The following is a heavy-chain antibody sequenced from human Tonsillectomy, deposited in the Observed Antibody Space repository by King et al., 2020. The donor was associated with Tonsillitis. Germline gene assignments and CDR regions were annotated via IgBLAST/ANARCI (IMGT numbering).Heavy chain of an antibody. D-gene: IGHD4-17*01. CDR1: GFTFRGSA. CDR2: IRSKPNNYAT. V-gene: IGHV3-73*02. Sequence: VQLVESGGGLVQPGGSLKLSCAASGFTFRGSAMHWVRQASGKGLEWVGRIRSKPNNYATAYGASVKGRFTISRDDSKNTMYLQMNSLKTEDTAVYYCTSFAAPEYGDYGDYWGQGTLVTVSS. CDR3: TSFAAPEYGDYGDY. J-gene: IGHJ4*02.